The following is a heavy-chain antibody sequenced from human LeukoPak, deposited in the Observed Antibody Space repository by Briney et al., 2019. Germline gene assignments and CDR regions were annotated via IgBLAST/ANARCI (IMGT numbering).Heavy chain of an antibody. D-gene: IGHD6-19*01. Sequence: PRGSLRLSCAASGFTFSSYGMHWVRQAPGKGLEWVAVISFDGSNKYCSDSVKGRFTISRDNSKNTLYLQMNSLRAEDTAVYYCVNGIQAGILDYWGQGTLVTVSS. CDR2: ISFDGSNK. V-gene: IGHV3-30*18. CDR1: GFTFSSYG. CDR3: VNGIQAGILDY. J-gene: IGHJ4*02.